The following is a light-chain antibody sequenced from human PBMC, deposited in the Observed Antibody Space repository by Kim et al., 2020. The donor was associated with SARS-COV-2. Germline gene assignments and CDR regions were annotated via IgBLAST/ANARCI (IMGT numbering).Light chain of an antibody. J-gene: IGLJ3*02. V-gene: IGLV1-47*01. CDR1: SSNIGSNY. CDR2: RNN. CDR3: AAWDDSLTSWV. Sequence: GQMVTISCSGSSSNIGSNYVYWYQQLPGTAPKLLIYRNNQRPSGVPDRFSGSKSGTSASLAISGLRSEDEADYYCAAWDDSLTSWVFGGGTQLTVL.